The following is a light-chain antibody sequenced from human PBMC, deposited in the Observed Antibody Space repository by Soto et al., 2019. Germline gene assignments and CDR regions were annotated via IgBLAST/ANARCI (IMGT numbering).Light chain of an antibody. J-gene: IGKJ4*01. CDR1: QSVSTSY. V-gene: IGKV3-20*01. CDR2: GAS. Sequence: EIVLTQSPGTLSLSPGERATLSCRASQSVSTSYLAWYQQKPGQAPRLLIYGASSRATGSQDRFSGSGSGADFTLTISRLEPEDFAVYYCQQYGSVPLTFGGGTKVEIK. CDR3: QQYGSVPLT.